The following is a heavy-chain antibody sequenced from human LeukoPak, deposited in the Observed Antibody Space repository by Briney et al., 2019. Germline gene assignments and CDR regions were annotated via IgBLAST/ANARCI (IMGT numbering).Heavy chain of an antibody. CDR2: IYYSGRT. CDR1: GGAISSSSYY. CDR3: ARGTQQQLDAFDI. D-gene: IGHD6-13*01. V-gene: IGHV4-39*07. Sequence: SETLSLTCAVSGGAISSSSYYWGWIRQPPGKGLEWIGSIYYSGRTYYNPSLKSRVTISVDTSKNQFSLKVNSVTAADTAVYYCARGTQQQLDAFDIWGQGTMVTVSS. J-gene: IGHJ3*02.